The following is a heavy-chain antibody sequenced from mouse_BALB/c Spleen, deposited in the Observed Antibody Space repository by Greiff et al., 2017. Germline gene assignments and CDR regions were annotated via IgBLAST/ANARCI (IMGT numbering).Heavy chain of an antibody. CDR3: ASSGNYVDY. CDR1: GYTFSSYW. V-gene: IGHV1-9*01. CDR2: ILPGSGST. Sequence: QVQLQQSGAELMKPGASVKISCKATGYTFSSYWIEWVKQRPGHGLEWIGEILPGSGSTNYNEKFKGKPTFTADTSSNTAYMQLSSLTSEDSAVYYCASSGNYVDYWGQGTTLTVAS. J-gene: IGHJ2*01. D-gene: IGHD1-3*01.